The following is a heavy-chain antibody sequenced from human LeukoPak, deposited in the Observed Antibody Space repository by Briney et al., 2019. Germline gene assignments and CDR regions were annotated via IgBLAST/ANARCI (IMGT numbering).Heavy chain of an antibody. J-gene: IGHJ4*02. CDR3: VRHISTNTGYFDS. D-gene: IGHD5-24*01. CDR2: VYYDGTS. CDR1: GGSINSHSYY. V-gene: IGHV4-39*01. Sequence: SETLSLTCTVSGGSINSHSYYWGWIRQPPGKGLEWIGSVYYDGTSYSNPSLESRAAVFVDTSRDQFSLDLSSVTAADTALYYCVRHISTNTGYFDSCGPGILVSVSS.